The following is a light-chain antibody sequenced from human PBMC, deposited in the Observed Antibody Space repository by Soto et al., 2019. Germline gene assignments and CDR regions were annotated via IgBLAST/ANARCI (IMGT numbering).Light chain of an antibody. J-gene: IGKJ4*01. V-gene: IGKV1-39*01. Sequence: DIQMTQSPSSLSASVGDRVTITCRASQSISSYLNWYHQKPGKAPNLLIYSASKLHSGVPSRFSGSGSGTDFTLIISSLQPEDFATYYCQQSSSNPLTFGVGTRV. CDR1: QSISSY. CDR2: SAS. CDR3: QQSSSNPLT.